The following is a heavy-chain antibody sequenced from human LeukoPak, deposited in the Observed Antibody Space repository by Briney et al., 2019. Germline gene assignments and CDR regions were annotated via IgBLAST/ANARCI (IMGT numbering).Heavy chain of an antibody. V-gene: IGHV4-39*01. CDR2: IYYSGST. CDR1: GGFSSRGRYQ. Sequence: PSETLSLTYTVSGGFSSRGRYQWSRIRQPPGKGLEWIGSIYYSGSTYYNPSLKSRVTISVDTSKNQFSLKLSSVTAADTAVYYGATHLYQLLWLSWFDPWGQGTLVTVSS. CDR3: ATHLYQLLWLSWFDP. D-gene: IGHD2-2*01. J-gene: IGHJ5*02.